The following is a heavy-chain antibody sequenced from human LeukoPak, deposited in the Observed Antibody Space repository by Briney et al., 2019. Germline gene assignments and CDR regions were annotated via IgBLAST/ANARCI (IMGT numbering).Heavy chain of an antibody. CDR3: ANPARDFADSGAITW. J-gene: IGHJ4*02. D-gene: IGHD4-17*01. V-gene: IGHV4-39*07. Sequence: SETLSLTCTISGGSISSISYYWSWIRRPPGKGLEWIGEINHSGITNYNPSLKSRVTISADTSKNQFSLKQTSVTAADTAVYYCANPARDFADSGAITWWGQGTLVTVSS. CDR1: GGSISSISYY. CDR2: INHSGIT.